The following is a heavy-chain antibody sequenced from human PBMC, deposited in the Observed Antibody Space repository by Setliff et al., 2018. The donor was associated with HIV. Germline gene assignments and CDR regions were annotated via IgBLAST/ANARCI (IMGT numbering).Heavy chain of an antibody. CDR2: INPLFGTT. CDR1: GDTFSNYA. CDR3: ASGSGYCNKGDCYIGVHRTPDKYYFDS. J-gene: IGHJ4*02. Sequence: SVKVSCKASGDTFSNYAITWVRQAPGQGLEWMGGINPLFGTTNYAHNFQGRHTITTDQIMSTAYMELTSLRSEDTAVYYCASGSGYCNKGDCYIGVHRTPDKYYFDSWGQGTLVTVSS. D-gene: IGHD2-8*01. V-gene: IGHV1-69*05.